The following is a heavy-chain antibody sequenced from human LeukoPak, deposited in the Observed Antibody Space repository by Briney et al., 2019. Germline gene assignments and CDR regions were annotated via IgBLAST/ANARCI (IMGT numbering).Heavy chain of an antibody. CDR1: GFTFSSYS. D-gene: IGHD3-22*01. J-gene: IGHJ4*02. CDR2: ISGSGGST. V-gene: IGHV3-23*01. Sequence: GGSLRLSCAASGFTFSSYSMTWVRLAPGKGLEWVSAISGSGGSTYYADSVKGRFTISRDNSMNTLYLQMNSLRAEDTAAYYCAKDREYYYGSNGYYRFDYWGQGTLATVSS. CDR3: AKDREYYYGSNGYYRFDY.